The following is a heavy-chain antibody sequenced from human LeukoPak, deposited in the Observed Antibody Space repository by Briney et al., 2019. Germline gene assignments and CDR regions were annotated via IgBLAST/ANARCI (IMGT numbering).Heavy chain of an antibody. D-gene: IGHD1-26*01. CDR3: ARVTRLVGATWWTPLWAFDT. V-gene: IGHV3-7*01. CDR2: IKQDGSEK. CDR1: GFTFSSYW. Sequence: GGSLRLSCAASGFTFSSYWMSWVRQAPGKGLEWVANIKQDGSEKYYVDSVKGRFTISRDNAKNSLYLQMNSLRAEDTAVYYCARVTRLVGATWWTPLWAFDTWGQGTMVTVSS. J-gene: IGHJ3*02.